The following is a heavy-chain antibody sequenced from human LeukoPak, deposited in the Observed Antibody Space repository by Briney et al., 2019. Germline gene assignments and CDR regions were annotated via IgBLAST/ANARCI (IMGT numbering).Heavy chain of an antibody. D-gene: IGHD6-13*01. V-gene: IGHV3-23*01. J-gene: IGHJ4*02. CDR1: GFTFSSYA. CDR3: AKGRQLRAYFDY. CDR2: ISGSGGST. Sequence: GGSLRLSCAASGFTFSSYAMSWVRQAPGKGLEWVSAISGSGGSTYYADSVKGGVTISRDNSKNTLYLQKNSLRAEDTAVYCCAKGRQLRAYFDYWGQGTLVTVSS.